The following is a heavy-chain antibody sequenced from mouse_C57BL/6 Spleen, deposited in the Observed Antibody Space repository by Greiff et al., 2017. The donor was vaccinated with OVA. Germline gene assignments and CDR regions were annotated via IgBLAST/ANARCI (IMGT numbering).Heavy chain of an antibody. CDR3: ARQGVLRPGYFDV. CDR1: GFTFSDYG. CDR2: ISSGSSTI. V-gene: IGHV5-17*01. D-gene: IGHD2-12*01. Sequence: EVKVVESGGGLVKPGGSLKLSCAASGFTFSDYGMHWVRQAPEKGLEWVAYISSGSSTIYYADTVKGRFTISRDNAKNTLFLQMTSLRSEDTAMYYCARQGVLRPGYFDVWGTGTTVTVSS. J-gene: IGHJ1*03.